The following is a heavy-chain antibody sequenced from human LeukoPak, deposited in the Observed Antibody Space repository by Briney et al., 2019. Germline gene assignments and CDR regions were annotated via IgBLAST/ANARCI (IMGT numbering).Heavy chain of an antibody. V-gene: IGHV3-11*04. Sequence: GGSLRLSCAASGFTFSDYYMSWIRQAPGKGLEWVSYISSSGSTIYYADSVKGRFTISRDNAKNSLYLQMNSLRVEDTAIYYCARDAGGRTQREGWFDPWGQGTLVTVSS. CDR1: GFTFSDYY. CDR3: ARDAGGRTQREGWFDP. CDR2: ISSSGSTI. J-gene: IGHJ5*02. D-gene: IGHD1-1*01.